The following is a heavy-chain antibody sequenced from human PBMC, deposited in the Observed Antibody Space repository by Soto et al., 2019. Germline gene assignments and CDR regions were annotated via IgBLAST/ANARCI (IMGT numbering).Heavy chain of an antibody. J-gene: IGHJ5*02. CDR3: AHRRERSDYGDYHWFDP. V-gene: IGHV2-5*02. D-gene: IGHD4-17*01. Sequence: QITLKESGPTLVKPTQTLTLTCTFSGFSLTTSGVGVGWIRQPPGKALEWLALIYWDDDKRYSPSLKSRLTITKDTSKNQVVLSMINMDPVDTATYFCAHRRERSDYGDYHWFDPWGQGTLVTVSS. CDR1: GFSLTTSGVG. CDR2: IYWDDDK.